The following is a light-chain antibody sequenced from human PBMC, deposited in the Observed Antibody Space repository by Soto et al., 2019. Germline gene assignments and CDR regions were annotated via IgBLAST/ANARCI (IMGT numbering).Light chain of an antibody. CDR3: QQYNNWPQKT. J-gene: IGKJ1*01. CDR1: QSVSSN. Sequence: EIVMTQSPATLSVSPGERATLSCRASQSVSSNLAWYQQKPGQAPRLLIYGASTRATGIPARFSGSGSGTEFTLTIGSLQSEDFAVYYCQQYNNWPQKTFGQGTKVDIK. V-gene: IGKV3-15*01. CDR2: GAS.